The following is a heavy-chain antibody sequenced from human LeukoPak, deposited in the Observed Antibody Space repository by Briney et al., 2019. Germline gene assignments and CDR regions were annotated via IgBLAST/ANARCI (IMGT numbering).Heavy chain of an antibody. Sequence: ASVKVSCKASGYTFTSYGISWVRQAPGQGLEWMGWISAYNGNTNYAQKLQRRVTMTTDTSTSTAYMELRSLRSDGTAVYYCARAMVTSIDYYYGMDVWGQGTTVTVSS. V-gene: IGHV1-18*01. CDR3: ARAMVTSIDYYYGMDV. CDR1: GYTFTSYG. J-gene: IGHJ6*02. CDR2: ISAYNGNT. D-gene: IGHD5-18*01.